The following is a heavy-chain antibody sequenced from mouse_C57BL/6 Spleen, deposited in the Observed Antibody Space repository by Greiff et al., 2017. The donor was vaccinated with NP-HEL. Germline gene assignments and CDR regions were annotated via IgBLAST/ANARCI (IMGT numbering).Heavy chain of an antibody. CDR1: GYTFTSYW. Sequence: QVQLQQPGAELVMPGASVKLSCKASGYTFTSYWIHWVKQRPGQGLEWIGEIDPSDSYTNYNQKFKGKSTLTVDKSSSTAYMQLSSLTSEDSAVYYCARGSSGHYYAMDYWGQGTSVTVSS. J-gene: IGHJ4*01. CDR3: ARGSSGHYYAMDY. D-gene: IGHD3-2*02. CDR2: IDPSDSYT. V-gene: IGHV1-69*01.